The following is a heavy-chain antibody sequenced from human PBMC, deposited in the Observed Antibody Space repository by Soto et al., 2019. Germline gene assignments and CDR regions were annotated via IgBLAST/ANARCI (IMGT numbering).Heavy chain of an antibody. CDR2: ISSSSSTI. D-gene: IGHD6-13*01. Sequence: GGSLRLSCAASGYSISTYWMSWVRQAPGKGLEWVSYISSSSSTIYYADSVKGRFTISRDNAKNSLYLQMNSLRAEDTAVYYCARDLGSSWYPEYFQHWGQGTLVTVSS. V-gene: IGHV3-48*01. CDR3: ARDLGSSWYPEYFQH. CDR1: GYSISTYW. J-gene: IGHJ1*01.